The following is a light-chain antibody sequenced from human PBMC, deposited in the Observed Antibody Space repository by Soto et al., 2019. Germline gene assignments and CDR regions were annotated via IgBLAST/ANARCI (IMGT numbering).Light chain of an antibody. CDR3: KHYGSSTGH. J-gene: IGKJ1*01. CDR2: GAS. CDR1: HSFSNTN. Sequence: EILLTQFPGTRSLSPLERATLSCGSSHSFSNTNLVWYQQKPGRAPRLLIYGASHRATGIPDRFGVTGSGTELTLNISRLEPEDLEVSYSKHYGSSTGHFAQGHXVDIK. V-gene: IGKV3-20*01.